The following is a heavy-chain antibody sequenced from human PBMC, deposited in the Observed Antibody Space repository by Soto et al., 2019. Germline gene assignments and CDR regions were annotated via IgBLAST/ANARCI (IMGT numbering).Heavy chain of an antibody. CDR3: ARNGERDLGLNYYFYFGMDV. D-gene: IGHD2-8*01. V-gene: IGHV1-18*04. CDR1: DYIFTTYG. CDR2: VSPFSNIT. Sequence: ASVKVSCKASDYIFTTYGISWVRQAPGQGLEWMGWVSPFSNITNYAQKFQGRVTLTTETSTSTVYMELRSLRSDDTAVYYCARNGERDLGLNYYFYFGMDVWGQGTTVTAP. J-gene: IGHJ6*02.